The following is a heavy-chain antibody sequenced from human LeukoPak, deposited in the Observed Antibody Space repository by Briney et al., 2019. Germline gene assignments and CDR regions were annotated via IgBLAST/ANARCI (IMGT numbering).Heavy chain of an antibody. J-gene: IGHJ4*02. V-gene: IGHV3-48*02. Sequence: QSGGSLRLSCAASGFTFSSYALTWVRQAPGKGLEWVSYISSSSSIIYYADSVKGRFTISRDNAKNSLYLQMNSLKDEDTAVYYCAREWLGYGANPLDSWGQGTLVTVSS. D-gene: IGHD4-23*01. CDR3: AREWLGYGANPLDS. CDR2: ISSSSSII. CDR1: GFTFSSYA.